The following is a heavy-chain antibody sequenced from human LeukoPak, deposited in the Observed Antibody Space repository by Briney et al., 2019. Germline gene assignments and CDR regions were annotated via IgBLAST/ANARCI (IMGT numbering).Heavy chain of an antibody. CDR2: IKSKTDGGTT. J-gene: IGHJ6*02. V-gene: IGHV3-15*07. CDR3: TTDDSSGHYYYYYGMDV. Sequence: KSGGSLRLSCAASGFTFSNAWMNWDRQAPGKGLEWVGRIKSKTDGGTTDYAAPVKGRFTISREDSKNTLYLQMNSLKTEDTAVYYCTTDDSSGHYYYYYGMDVWGQGTTVTVSS. D-gene: IGHD3-22*01. CDR1: GFTFSNAW.